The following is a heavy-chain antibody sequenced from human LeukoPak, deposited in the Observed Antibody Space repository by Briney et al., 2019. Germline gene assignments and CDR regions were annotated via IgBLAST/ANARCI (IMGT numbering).Heavy chain of an antibody. CDR2: ISWNSGSI. D-gene: IGHD3-22*01. CDR1: GFTFDDYA. V-gene: IGHV3-9*01. Sequence: PGRSLRLSCAASGFTFDDYAMHWVRQAPGKGLEWVSGISWNSGSIGYADSVKGRFTISRDNAKNSQYLQMNSLRAEDTALYYCAKARYDSSGYLIYWGQGTLVTVSS. J-gene: IGHJ4*02. CDR3: AKARYDSSGYLIY.